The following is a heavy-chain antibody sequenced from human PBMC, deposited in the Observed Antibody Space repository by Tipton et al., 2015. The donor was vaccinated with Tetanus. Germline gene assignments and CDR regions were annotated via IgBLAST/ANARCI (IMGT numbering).Heavy chain of an antibody. Sequence: QLVQSGGGLVQPGGSLRLSCAASGFTFSSYTMNWVRQAPGKGLEWVSYISSSSSTIYYADSVKGRFTISRDNAKTSLYLQMNSLRDEDTAVYYCARDNPVVGVTPGWFDPWGQGTLVTVSS. CDR2: ISSSSSTI. CDR3: ARDNPVVGVTPGWFDP. CDR1: GFTFSSYT. D-gene: IGHD1-26*01. V-gene: IGHV3-48*02. J-gene: IGHJ5*02.